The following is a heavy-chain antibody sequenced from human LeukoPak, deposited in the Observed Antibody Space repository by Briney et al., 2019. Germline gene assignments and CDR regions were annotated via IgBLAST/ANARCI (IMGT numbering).Heavy chain of an antibody. J-gene: IGHJ4*02. V-gene: IGHV4-61*02. D-gene: IGHD6-19*01. CDR1: GGSISSGSYY. CDR2: IYTSGST. Sequence: SQTLSLTCTVSGGSISSGSYYWSWIRQPAGKGLEWIGRIYTSGSTNYNPSLKSRVSISVDTSKNQFSLKLNSVTAADTAVYYCARVTSGGYLDSWGQGTLVTVSP. CDR3: ARVTSGGYLDS.